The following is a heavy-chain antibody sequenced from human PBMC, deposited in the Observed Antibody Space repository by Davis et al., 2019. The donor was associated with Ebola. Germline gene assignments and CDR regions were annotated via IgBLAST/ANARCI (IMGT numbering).Heavy chain of an antibody. J-gene: IGHJ3*02. Sequence: SVKVSCKASGGTFSSHTISWVRQAPGQGLEWMGRIIPVLGTVNYPQKFQGRVTITADESTSTAYMELSSLRSEDTAVYYCAREKWDAFDIWGQGTMVTVSS. CDR1: GGTFSSHT. CDR2: IIPVLGTV. CDR3: AREKWDAFDI. V-gene: IGHV1-69*08. D-gene: IGHD2-8*01.